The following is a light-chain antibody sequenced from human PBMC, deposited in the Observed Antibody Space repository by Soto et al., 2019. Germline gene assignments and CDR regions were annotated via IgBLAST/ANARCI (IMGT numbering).Light chain of an antibody. CDR3: QQANSFPIT. Sequence: DIQMTQSPCALAASVGDRGTITFRASQSISSYLNWYQQKPGKAPKLLIYAASSLQSGVPSRFSGSGSGTDFTLTISSLQPEDFATYYCQQANSFPITFGQGTRLEIK. CDR2: AAS. J-gene: IGKJ5*01. CDR1: QSISSY. V-gene: IGKV1-39*01.